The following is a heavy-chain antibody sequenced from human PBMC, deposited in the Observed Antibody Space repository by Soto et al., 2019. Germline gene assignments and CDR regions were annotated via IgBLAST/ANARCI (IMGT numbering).Heavy chain of an antibody. Sequence: SETLSLTCTASGGSISSYYLSWIRQPPGKGLEWIGYIYYSGSTNYNPSLKSRVTISVDTSKNQFSLKLSSVTAADTAVYYCERASEYCYEYWCQGTLATVSS. V-gene: IGHV4-59*01. CDR3: ERASEYCYEY. J-gene: IGHJ4*02. CDR1: GGSISSYY. CDR2: IYYSGST. D-gene: IGHD3-10*01.